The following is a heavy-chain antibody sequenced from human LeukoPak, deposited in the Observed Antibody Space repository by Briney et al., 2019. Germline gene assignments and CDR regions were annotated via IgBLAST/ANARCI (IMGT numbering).Heavy chain of an antibody. V-gene: IGHV3-9*01. CDR3: AKDQSGENDY. CDR1: GFTFDDYA. J-gene: IGHJ4*02. CDR2: ISWNSGSI. D-gene: IGHD3-3*01. Sequence: GRSLRLSCAASGFTFDDYAMHWVRHAPGKGLEWVSGISWNSGSIGYADSVKGRFTISRDNAKNSLYLQMNSLRAEDTALYYCAKDQSGENDYWGQGTLVTVSS.